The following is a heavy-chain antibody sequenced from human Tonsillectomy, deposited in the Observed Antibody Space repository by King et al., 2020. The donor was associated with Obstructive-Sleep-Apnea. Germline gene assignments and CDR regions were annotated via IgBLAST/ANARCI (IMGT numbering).Heavy chain of an antibody. D-gene: IGHD2-15*01. Sequence: VQLVESGGGVVQPGRSLRLSCAASGLTFSSYGMHWVRQAPGKGLEWVALISYDGGNKYYADSVKGRFTISRDNSKNTLYLQMNSLRAEDTAVYYCAKEGGYCSGGTCYLPIDYWGQGTLVTVSS. CDR1: GLTFSSYG. V-gene: IGHV3-30*18. CDR3: AKEGGYCSGGTCYLPIDY. CDR2: ISYDGGNK. J-gene: IGHJ4*02.